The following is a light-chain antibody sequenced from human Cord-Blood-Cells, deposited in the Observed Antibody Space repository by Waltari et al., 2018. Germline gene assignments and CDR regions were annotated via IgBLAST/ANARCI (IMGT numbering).Light chain of an antibody. CDR1: KLGDKY. CDR3: QAWDSSAVV. V-gene: IGLV3-1*01. J-gene: IGLJ2*01. Sequence: SYELTQPPSVSVSPGQTASITCSGDKLGDKYACWYQQKPGQSPVLVIYQDSKRPSGMPEGFSGSNAGSTATLTISGTQAMDEADYYCQAWDSSAVVFGGGTKLTVL. CDR2: QDS.